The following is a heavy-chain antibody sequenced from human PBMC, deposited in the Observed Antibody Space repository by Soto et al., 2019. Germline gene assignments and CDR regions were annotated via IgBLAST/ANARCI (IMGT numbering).Heavy chain of an antibody. CDR3: ARGSPLHRLLSRTLGSLRWFDP. CDR2: INHSGST. Sequence: SETLSLTCAVYGGSFSGYYWSWIRQPPGKGLEWIGEINHSGSTNYNPSLKSRVTISVDTSKNQFSLKLSSVTAADTAAYYCARGSPLHRLLSRTLGSLRWFDPWGLGTLVTVSS. V-gene: IGHV4-34*01. CDR1: GGSFSGYY. J-gene: IGHJ5*02. D-gene: IGHD2-2*01.